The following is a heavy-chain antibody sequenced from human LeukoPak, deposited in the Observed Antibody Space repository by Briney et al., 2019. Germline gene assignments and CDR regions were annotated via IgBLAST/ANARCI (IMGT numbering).Heavy chain of an antibody. D-gene: IGHD6-13*01. Sequence: GESLKISCKGSGYSFTSYWIGWVRQMPGKGLEWMGIIYPGDSDTRYSPSFQGQVTILADKSISTAYLQWSSLKASDTAMYYCARSGVSSSTPEDYWGQGTLVTVSS. V-gene: IGHV5-51*01. CDR3: ARSGVSSSTPEDY. CDR2: IYPGDSDT. J-gene: IGHJ4*02. CDR1: GYSFTSYW.